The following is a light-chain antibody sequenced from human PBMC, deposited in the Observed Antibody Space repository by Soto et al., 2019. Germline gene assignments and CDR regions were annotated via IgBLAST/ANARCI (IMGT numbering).Light chain of an antibody. Sequence: QSVLTQPPSASGTPGQRVTISCSGSSSNIGSNTVNWYQQLPGTAPKLLIYSNNQRPSGVPARFSGSKSGTSASLAISGPQSGDEADYYCAASDDSLNGVVFGGGTKVTVL. J-gene: IGLJ2*01. CDR1: SSNIGSNT. CDR3: AASDDSLNGVV. V-gene: IGLV1-44*01. CDR2: SNN.